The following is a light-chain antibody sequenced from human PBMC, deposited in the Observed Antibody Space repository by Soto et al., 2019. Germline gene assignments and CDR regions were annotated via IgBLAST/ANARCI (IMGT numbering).Light chain of an antibody. CDR2: AAS. CDR3: QKYDTVPQT. Sequence: DIQMTQSPASLSASVGDRVTITCRASQGIIDYVAWFQQKPGQVPNLLIYAASTLVSRVPSRFSGSGSGTDFTLTISSLQPEDVATYYCQKYDTVPQTFGPGTKVEIK. J-gene: IGKJ1*01. V-gene: IGKV1-27*01. CDR1: QGIIDY.